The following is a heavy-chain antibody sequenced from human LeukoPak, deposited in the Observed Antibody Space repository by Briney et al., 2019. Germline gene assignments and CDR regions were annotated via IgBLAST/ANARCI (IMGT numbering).Heavy chain of an antibody. V-gene: IGHV4-59*01. CDR2: IYYSGGT. Sequence: SETLSLTCTVSGGSISSYDWSWIRQPPGKGLEWIGYIYYSGGTNYNPSLKSRVTISVDTSKHQFSLKLNSVTAADTAVYYCARALVLYFDYWGQGTLVTVSS. CDR3: ARALVLYFDY. D-gene: IGHD2-2*02. CDR1: GGSISSYD. J-gene: IGHJ4*02.